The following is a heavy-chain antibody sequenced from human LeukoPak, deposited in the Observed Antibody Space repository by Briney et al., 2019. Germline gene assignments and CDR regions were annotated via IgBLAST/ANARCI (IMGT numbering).Heavy chain of an antibody. CDR2: ISGSGGST. CDR3: AKKNTGYYPFDY. D-gene: IGHD1-26*01. Sequence: GGSLRLSCAASGFTFSSYAMSWVRQAPGKGLEWVSAISGSGGSTYYADSVKGRLTISRDNSKNTLHLQMNSLGAEDTAIYYCAKKNTGYYPFDYWGQGTLVTVSS. J-gene: IGHJ4*02. V-gene: IGHV3-23*01. CDR1: GFTFSSYA.